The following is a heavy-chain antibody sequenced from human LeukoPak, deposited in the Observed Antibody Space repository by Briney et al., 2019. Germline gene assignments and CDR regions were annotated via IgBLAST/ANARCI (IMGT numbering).Heavy chain of an antibody. V-gene: IGHV3-30*02. CDR2: VRYDGSDK. D-gene: IGHD4-17*01. J-gene: IGHJ6*03. CDR1: GFTFSTYG. Sequence: GGSLRLSCAASGFTFSTYGMHWVRQAPGKGLEWVAFVRYDGSDKYYVDSVKGRFTISRDNSRNTLYLQMNSLRAEDTAVYYCAKGAGYGDLGYFYYMDVWGKGTAVTVSS. CDR3: AKGAGYGDLGYFYYMDV.